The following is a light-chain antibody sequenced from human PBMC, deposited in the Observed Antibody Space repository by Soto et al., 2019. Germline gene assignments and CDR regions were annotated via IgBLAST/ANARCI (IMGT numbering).Light chain of an antibody. CDR3: QQYDNLIT. CDR2: AAS. CDR1: QSVSSN. Sequence: EVVMTQSQATLSVSPGERATLPCRASQSVSSNLAWYQHKHGQAPRLLIYAASTRATGIPARFSGSGSGTEFTLTISSLQSEDIATYYCQQYDNLITFAQGTRLAIK. V-gene: IGKV3-15*01. J-gene: IGKJ5*01.